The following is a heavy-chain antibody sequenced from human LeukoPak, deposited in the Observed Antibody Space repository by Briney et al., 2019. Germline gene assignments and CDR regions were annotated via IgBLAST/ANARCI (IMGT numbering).Heavy chain of an antibody. Sequence: PGGSLRLSCAASGFTFSGDSMNGVRQAPGKGLWCVSCISSSITYIYYADSVKGRCTISRDNAKNSLYLQMNSLRAEATAVYYCARDGLSSSSWFGYWGQGTLVTVSS. CDR2: ISSSITYI. J-gene: IGHJ4*02. V-gene: IGHV3-21*01. CDR3: ARDGLSSSSWFGY. D-gene: IGHD6-6*01. CDR1: GFTFSGDS.